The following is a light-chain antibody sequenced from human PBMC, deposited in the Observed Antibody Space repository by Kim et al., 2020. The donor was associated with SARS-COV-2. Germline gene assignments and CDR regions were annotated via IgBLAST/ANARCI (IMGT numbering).Light chain of an antibody. CDR1: QSVSSN. V-gene: IGKV3-15*01. CDR2: GAS. CDR3: QQYNNWPMYT. J-gene: IGKJ2*01. Sequence: VSPGERATLSCRASQSVSSNLAWYQQKPGQAPRLLIYGASTRATGIPARFSGSGSGTEFTLTISSLQSEDFAVYYCQQYNNWPMYTFGQGTKLEIK.